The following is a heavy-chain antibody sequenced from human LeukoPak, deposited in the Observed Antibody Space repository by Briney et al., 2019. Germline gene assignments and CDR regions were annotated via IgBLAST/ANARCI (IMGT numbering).Heavy chain of an antibody. Sequence: GGSLRLACEASGFTFSSYWMGWVRQAPGKGLEWVANIRDDGGEIYYVDSVKGRFTISRDNAKSSLFLQMNSLRAEDAAVYYCARDKPRGSYYGSIFDSWGQGTLVTVSS. J-gene: IGHJ4*02. CDR1: GFTFSSYW. D-gene: IGHD1-26*01. CDR2: IRDDGGEI. V-gene: IGHV3-7*01. CDR3: ARDKPRGSYYGSIFDS.